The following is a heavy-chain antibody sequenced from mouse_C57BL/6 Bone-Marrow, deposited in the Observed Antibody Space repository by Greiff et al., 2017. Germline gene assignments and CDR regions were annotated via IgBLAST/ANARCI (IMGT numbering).Heavy chain of an antibody. CDR3: ARTGSSGYVGGWFAY. V-gene: IGHV1-64*01. J-gene: IGHJ3*01. D-gene: IGHD3-2*02. Sequence: QVQLQQPGAELVKPGASVKLSCKASGYTFTSYWMHWVKQRPGQGLEWIGMIHPNSGSTNYNEKFKSKATLTVDKSSSTAYMQLSSLTSEDSAVYYCARTGSSGYVGGWFAYWGQGTLVTVSA. CDR1: GYTFTSYW. CDR2: IHPNSGST.